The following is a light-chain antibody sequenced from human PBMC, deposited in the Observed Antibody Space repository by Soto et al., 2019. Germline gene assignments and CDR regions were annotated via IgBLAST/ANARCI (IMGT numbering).Light chain of an antibody. Sequence: EIVLTQFPGTLSLSPGERATLSCRASKSVSSSYLAWYQQKPGQAPRLLIYVASSRATGIPDRFSGSGSGTDFTLTISRLEPEDFAVYYCQQYGSSPPITFGKGTRLEIK. CDR1: KSVSSSY. CDR2: VAS. V-gene: IGKV3-20*01. CDR3: QQYGSSPPIT. J-gene: IGKJ5*01.